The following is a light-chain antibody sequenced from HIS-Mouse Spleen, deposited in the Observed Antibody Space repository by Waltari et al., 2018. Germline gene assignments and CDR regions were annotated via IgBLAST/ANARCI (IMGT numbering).Light chain of an antibody. CDR2: GAS. Sequence: EIVLTQSPGTLSLSPGDRATLSCRASQSVSRSYLAWYQQKPGQDPRLLIYGASSRATGIPDRFSGSGSGTDFTLTISRLEPEDFAVYYCQQYGSSPYTFGQGTKLEIK. CDR3: QQYGSSPYT. J-gene: IGKJ2*01. V-gene: IGKV3-20*01. CDR1: QSVSRSY.